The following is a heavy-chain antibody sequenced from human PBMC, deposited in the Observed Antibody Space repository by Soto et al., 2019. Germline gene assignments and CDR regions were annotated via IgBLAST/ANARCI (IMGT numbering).Heavy chain of an antibody. CDR2: INHSGST. V-gene: IGHV4-34*01. D-gene: IGHD3-9*01. Sequence: PSETLSLTCAVYGGSFSGYYWSWIRQPPGKGLGWIGEINHSGSTNYNPSLKSRVTISVDTSKNQFSLKLSSVTAADTAVYYCARETIWFDPWGQGTLVTVSS. CDR1: GGSFSGYY. CDR3: ARETIWFDP. J-gene: IGHJ5*02.